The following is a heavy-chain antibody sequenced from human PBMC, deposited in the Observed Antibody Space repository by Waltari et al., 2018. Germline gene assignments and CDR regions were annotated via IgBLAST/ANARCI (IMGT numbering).Heavy chain of an antibody. CDR3: ASPINSSPRGGYFDL. J-gene: IGHJ2*01. D-gene: IGHD5-18*01. CDR1: GYTFTSYA. Sequence: QVQLVQSGAEVKKPGASVKVSCKASGYTFTSYAMHWVRQAPGQRLEWMGWINAGNGNTKYSQKFQGRVTITRDTSASTAYMELSSLRSEDTAVYYCASPINSSPRGGYFDLWGRGTLVTVSS. V-gene: IGHV1-3*01. CDR2: INAGNGNT.